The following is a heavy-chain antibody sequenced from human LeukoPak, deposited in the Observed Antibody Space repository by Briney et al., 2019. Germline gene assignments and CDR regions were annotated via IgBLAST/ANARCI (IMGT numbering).Heavy chain of an antibody. CDR3: AKEKQQLPGLDL. D-gene: IGHD6-13*01. J-gene: IGHJ4*02. Sequence: VQPGGSLRLSCAASGFTFSVYEMDWVRQSPGKGLEWISYNSSRGDTIYYADSVRGRFTISRDNAQNTLFLQMNGLRAEDTAVYYCAKEKQQLPGLDLWGQGVLVTVSS. CDR1: GFTFSVYE. V-gene: IGHV3-48*03. CDR2: NSSRGDTI.